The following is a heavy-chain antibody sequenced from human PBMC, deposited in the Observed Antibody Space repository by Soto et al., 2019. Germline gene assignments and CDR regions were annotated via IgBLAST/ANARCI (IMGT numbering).Heavy chain of an antibody. CDR3: ARVKLRFLEWLGTDYYYMDV. Sequence: VASVKVSCKASGYTFTSYGISWVRQAPGQGLEWMGWISAYNGNTNYAQKLQGRVTMTTDTSTSTAYMELRSLRSDDTAVYYCARVKLRFLEWLGTDYYYMDVWAKGTTVTVSS. D-gene: IGHD3-3*01. CDR1: GYTFTSYG. J-gene: IGHJ6*03. CDR2: ISAYNGNT. V-gene: IGHV1-18*01.